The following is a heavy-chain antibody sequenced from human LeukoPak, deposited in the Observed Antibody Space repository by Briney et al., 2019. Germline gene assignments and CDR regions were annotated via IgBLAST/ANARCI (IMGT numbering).Heavy chain of an antibody. CDR1: GFTFRGYA. J-gene: IGHJ6*03. Sequence: PGGSLRLSCAASGFTFRGYAMSWVRQAPGKGLKWVSTINDNGAGTYYADSVKGRSTISRDNSYNTVSLQMNSLRDEDTGVYYCAKGLRTGVGPYMGYHYYMDVWGKGPRSPSP. D-gene: IGHD3-16*01. V-gene: IGHV3-23*01. CDR3: AKGLRTGVGPYMGYHYYMDV. CDR2: INDNGAGT.